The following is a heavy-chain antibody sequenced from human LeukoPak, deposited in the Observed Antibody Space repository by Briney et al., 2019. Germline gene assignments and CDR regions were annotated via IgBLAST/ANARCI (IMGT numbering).Heavy chain of an antibody. CDR3: ARVFSGTSIAARVFDS. V-gene: IGHV4-4*07. J-gene: IGHJ4*02. Sequence: SETLSLTCTVSGGFITSYYWTYIRQPAGKGLEWIGRIHTSGSTNYNPSLKSRVTMSVDTSKNQFSLNLSSVTAADTAMYCCARVFSGTSIAARVFDSWGQGTLVTVSS. CDR1: GGFITSYY. D-gene: IGHD6-6*01. CDR2: IHTSGST.